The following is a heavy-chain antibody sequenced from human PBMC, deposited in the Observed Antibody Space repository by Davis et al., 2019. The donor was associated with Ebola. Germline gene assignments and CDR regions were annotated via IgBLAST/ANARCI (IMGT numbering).Heavy chain of an antibody. J-gene: IGHJ6*02. CDR3: ARLSPSIKYYYYGMDV. D-gene: IGHD3-10*01. V-gene: IGHV1-3*01. CDR2: INACNGNT. Sequence: ASVKVSCKASGYTFTSYAMHWVRQAPGQRLEWMGWINACNGNTKYSQKFQGRVTITRDTSASTAYMELSSLRSEDTAVYYCARLSPSIKYYYYGMDVWGQGTTVTVSS. CDR1: GYTFTSYA.